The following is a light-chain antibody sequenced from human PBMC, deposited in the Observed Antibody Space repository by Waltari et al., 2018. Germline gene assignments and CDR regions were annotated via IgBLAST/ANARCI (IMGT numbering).Light chain of an antibody. Sequence: DIQMTQSPSTLSASVGDIVTITCRASQNINTWLAWHQQKPGKAPKLLIYKASTLESGVPSRFSGSGSGTEYTLTISSLQPDDFATYYCLQYNGEPRTFGQGTKVEVK. CDR1: QNINTW. J-gene: IGKJ1*01. CDR2: KAS. V-gene: IGKV1-5*03. CDR3: LQYNGEPRT.